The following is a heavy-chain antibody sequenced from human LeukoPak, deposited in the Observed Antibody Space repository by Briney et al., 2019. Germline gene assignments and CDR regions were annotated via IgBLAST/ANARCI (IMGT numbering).Heavy chain of an antibody. CDR1: GGSISSGGYY. CDR2: IYYSGST. CDR3: ARRAPSAGYFDL. V-gene: IGHV4-31*03. J-gene: IGHJ2*01. Sequence: SETLSLTCTVSGGSISSGGYYWSWIRQHPGTGLEWLGYIYYSGSTYYNPSLQSRVTISMDTSKNQFSLNLSSVTAADTAVYYCARRAPSAGYFDLWGRGTLVTVSS.